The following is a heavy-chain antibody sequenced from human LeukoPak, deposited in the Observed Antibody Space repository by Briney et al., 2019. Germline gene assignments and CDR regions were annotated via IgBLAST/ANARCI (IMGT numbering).Heavy chain of an antibody. Sequence: ASVKVSCKASGYSFTSYGIRWVRQAPGQGLEWMGWISAYNGNTNYAQKLQGRVTMTTDTSTSTAYMELRSLRSDDTAVYYCAREPRSIYGGASPTFDPWGQGTLVIVSS. D-gene: IGHD3-3*02. CDR3: AREPRSIYGGASPTFDP. CDR1: GYSFTSYG. V-gene: IGHV1-18*01. CDR2: ISAYNGNT. J-gene: IGHJ5*02.